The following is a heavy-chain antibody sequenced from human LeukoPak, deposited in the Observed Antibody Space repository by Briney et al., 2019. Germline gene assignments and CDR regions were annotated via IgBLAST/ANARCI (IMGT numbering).Heavy chain of an antibody. V-gene: IGHV3-9*01. D-gene: IGHD1-26*01. CDR2: ISWNSDRI. J-gene: IGHJ4*02. CDR3: TRRIVGATGDFDY. Sequence: GRSLRLSCAASGFTFDNYAMHWVRQAPGKGPEWVSGISWNSDRIGYADSVTGRFTISRDNAKNSLYLQMNSLRVEDTALYYCTRRIVGATGDFDYWGQGTLVTVSS. CDR1: GFTFDNYA.